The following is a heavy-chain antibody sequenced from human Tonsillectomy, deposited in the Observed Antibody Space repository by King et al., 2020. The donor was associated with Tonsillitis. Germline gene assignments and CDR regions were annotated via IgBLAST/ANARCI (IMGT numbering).Heavy chain of an antibody. CDR3: ARHVGQFKYGGNPDAFDI. V-gene: IGHV5-51*01. Sequence: EQLVQSGAEVKKPGESLKISCKGSGYSFTSYWIGWVRQMPGKGLEWMGIIYPGDSDTRYSPSFQGQVTISADKSISTAYLQWSSLKASDTAMYYCARHVGQFKYGGNPDAFDIWGQGAMVTVSS. CDR1: GYSFTSYW. CDR2: IYPGDSDT. D-gene: IGHD4-23*01. J-gene: IGHJ3*02.